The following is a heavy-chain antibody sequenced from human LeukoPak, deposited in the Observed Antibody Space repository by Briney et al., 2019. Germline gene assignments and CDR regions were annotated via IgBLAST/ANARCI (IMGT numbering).Heavy chain of an antibody. CDR1: GGSISRYY. CDR2: IYYSESP. Sequence: PSETLSLTCTVSGGSISRYYWSWIRHPPGKRLEWIGHIYYSESPNHNPSLKSRVTISVDTPKNQFSLKLSSVTAADTAVYYCASRSSIWSGYQDTLYYFDSWGQGTLVTVSS. J-gene: IGHJ4*02. CDR3: ASRSSIWSGYQDTLYYFDS. V-gene: IGHV4-59*01. D-gene: IGHD3-3*01.